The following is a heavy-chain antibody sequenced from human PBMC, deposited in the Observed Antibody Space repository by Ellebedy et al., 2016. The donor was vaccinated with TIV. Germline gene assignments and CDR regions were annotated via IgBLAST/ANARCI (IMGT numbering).Heavy chain of an antibody. CDR1: GAPISNYY. Sequence: MPSETLSLTCTVPGAPISNYYWNWVRQPAGKGLEWIGRIYTSVYTNYSPSLRSRVTLSVATSQSHFSLNLVSVTAADTAVYFCSRDRRGSGWYIDFWGRGALVTVFS. V-gene: IGHV4-4*07. D-gene: IGHD6-19*01. J-gene: IGHJ4*02. CDR3: SRDRRGSGWYIDF. CDR2: IYTSVYT.